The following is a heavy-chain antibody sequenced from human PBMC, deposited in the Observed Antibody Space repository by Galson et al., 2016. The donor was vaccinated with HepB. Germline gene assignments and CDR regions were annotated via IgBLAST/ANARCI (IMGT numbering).Heavy chain of an antibody. D-gene: IGHD1-26*01. CDR2: ISIHGTST. CDR3: AKEGISGSSEWFDP. Sequence: SLRLSCAASGFNIISYAMSWVRQAPGKGLEWVSAISIHGTSTYYADSVKGRFTISRDNSKNTLYLQMNSLRAEDTAIYYCAKEGISGSSEWFDPWGQGTLVTVSS. J-gene: IGHJ5*02. V-gene: IGHV3-23*01. CDR1: GFNIISYA.